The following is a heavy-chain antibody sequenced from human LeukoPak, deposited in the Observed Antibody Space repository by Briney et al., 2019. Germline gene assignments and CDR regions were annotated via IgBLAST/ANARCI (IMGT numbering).Heavy chain of an antibody. CDR1: GGSISSYY. J-gene: IGHJ4*02. Sequence: SETLSLTCTVSGGSISSYYWSWIRQPPGKGLEWIGYIYYSGSTNYNPSLKSRVTISVDTSKNQFSLKLSSVTAADTAVYYCARGGATLRWLQLPYYFDYWGQGTLATVSS. CDR3: ARGGATLRWLQLPYYFDY. V-gene: IGHV4-59*08. D-gene: IGHD5-24*01. CDR2: IYYSGST.